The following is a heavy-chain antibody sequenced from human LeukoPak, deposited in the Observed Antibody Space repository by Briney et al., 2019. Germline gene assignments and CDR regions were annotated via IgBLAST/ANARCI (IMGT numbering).Heavy chain of an antibody. CDR2: INHSGST. V-gene: IGHV4-34*01. J-gene: IGHJ5*02. CDR1: GGSFSGYY. Sequence: SETLSLTCAVYGGSFSGYYWSWIRQPPGKGLEWIGEINHSGSTNYNPSLKSRVTISVDTSKNQFSLKLSSVTAADTAVYYCARLKTYDFWSGYYRTPNWFDPWGQGTLVTVSS. D-gene: IGHD3-3*01. CDR3: ARLKTYDFWSGYYRTPNWFDP.